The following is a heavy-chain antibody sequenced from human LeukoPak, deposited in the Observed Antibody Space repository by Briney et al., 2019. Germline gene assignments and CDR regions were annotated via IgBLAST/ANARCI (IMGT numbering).Heavy chain of an antibody. Sequence: PGGSLRLSCAASGFTFSSYAMSWVRQAPGKGLEWVSAISGSSGSTYYADSVKGRFTISRDNSKNTLYLQMNSLRAEDTAVYYCARSLAGLVVVTPYYFDCWGQGTLVTVSS. J-gene: IGHJ4*02. CDR3: ARSLAGLVVVTPYYFDC. CDR1: GFTFSSYA. CDR2: ISGSSGST. V-gene: IGHV3-23*01. D-gene: IGHD3-22*01.